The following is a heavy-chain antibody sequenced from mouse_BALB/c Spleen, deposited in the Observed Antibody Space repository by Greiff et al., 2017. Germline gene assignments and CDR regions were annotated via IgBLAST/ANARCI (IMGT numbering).Heavy chain of an antibody. D-gene: IGHD2-1*01. CDR3: TREPDYGNFDY. CDR1: GYTFTSYW. CDR2: IYPGNSDT. V-gene: IGHV1-5*01. J-gene: IGHJ2*01. Sequence: EVQVVESGTVLARPGASVKMSCKASGYTFTSYWMHWVKQRPGQGLEWIGAIYPGNSDTSYNQKFKGKAKLTAVTSTSTAYMELSSLTNEDSAVYYCTREPDYGNFDYWGQGTTLTVSS.